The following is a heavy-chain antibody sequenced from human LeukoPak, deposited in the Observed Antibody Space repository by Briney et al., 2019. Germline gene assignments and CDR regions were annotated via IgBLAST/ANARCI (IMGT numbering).Heavy chain of an antibody. CDR3: TREGIAAAGIGVDY. CDR1: GFTFGDYA. CDR2: IRSKAYGGTT. J-gene: IGHJ4*02. V-gene: IGHV3-49*03. Sequence: GGSLRLSCTASGFTFGDYAMSWFRQAPGKGLEWVGFIRSKAYGGTTEYAASVKGRFTISRDDFKSIAYLQMNSLKTEDTAVYYCTREGIAAAGIGVDYWGQGTLVTVSS. D-gene: IGHD6-13*01.